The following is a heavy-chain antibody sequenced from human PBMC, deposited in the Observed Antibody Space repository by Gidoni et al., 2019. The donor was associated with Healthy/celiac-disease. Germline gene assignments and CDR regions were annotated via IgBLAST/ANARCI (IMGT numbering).Heavy chain of an antibody. J-gene: IGHJ4*02. V-gene: IGHV3-33*01. D-gene: IGHD2-15*01. CDR1: GFTFSSSG. CDR2: IWYDGSNK. CDR3: ARDGRRYCSGGSCYSNY. Sequence: QVQLVESGGGVVQPGRSLRLSCAASGFTFSSSGMHWVRQAPGKGLEWVAVIWYDGSNKYYADSVKGRFTISRDNSKNTLYLQMNSLRAEDTAVYYCARDGRRYCSGGSCYSNYWGQGTLVTVSS.